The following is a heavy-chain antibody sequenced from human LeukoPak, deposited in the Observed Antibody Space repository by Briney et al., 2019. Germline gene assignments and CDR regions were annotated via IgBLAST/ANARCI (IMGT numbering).Heavy chain of an antibody. CDR3: ARAGGYCSGGSCYGWFDP. CDR2: IYHSGIT. CDR1: GASISTYY. J-gene: IGHJ5*02. Sequence: PSETLSLTCTVSGASISTYYWSWIRHPPGKGLEWIGHIYHSGITNYNPSLKSRVTISVDTSKNQFSLKLSSVTAADTAVYYCARAGGYCSGGSCYGWFDPWGQGTLVTVSS. V-gene: IGHV4-59*01. D-gene: IGHD2-15*01.